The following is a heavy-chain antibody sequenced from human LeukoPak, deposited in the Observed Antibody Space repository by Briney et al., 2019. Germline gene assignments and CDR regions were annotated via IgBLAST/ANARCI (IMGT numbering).Heavy chain of an antibody. Sequence: SDTLSLTCTVSGGSIINYYWSWIRQPPGKGLGWIGYIYSSGSTNYNPSLKSRVTMSVDTSKNLFSLKLSSVTTADTAVYYCARGVSGYSKVDYWGQGTLVTVSS. CDR1: GGSIINYY. V-gene: IGHV4-59*07. D-gene: IGHD5-12*01. J-gene: IGHJ4*02. CDR2: IYSSGST. CDR3: ARGVSGYSKVDY.